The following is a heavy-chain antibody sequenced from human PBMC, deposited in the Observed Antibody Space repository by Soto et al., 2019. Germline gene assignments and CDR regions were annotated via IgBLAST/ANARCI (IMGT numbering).Heavy chain of an antibody. CDR1: GLPFPSYA. D-gene: IGHD1-20*01. Sequence: EVQLLDSGGGLVQPGGSLGLSCEASGLPFPSYARIWVPQAPGGGLQWVSFIDGSAGATSYPDFVKGRFTISRDNSMNNLYLQMTSLRAEDTAVYYCAKNFLGGAYNEGYFDSWGQGTRVTVSS. V-gene: IGHV3-23*01. CDR2: IDGSAGAT. CDR3: AKNFLGGAYNEGYFDS. J-gene: IGHJ4*02.